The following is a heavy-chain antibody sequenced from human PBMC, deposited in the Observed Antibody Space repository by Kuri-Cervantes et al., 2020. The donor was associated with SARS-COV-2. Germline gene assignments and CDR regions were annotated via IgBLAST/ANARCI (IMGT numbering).Heavy chain of an antibody. Sequence: GGSLRLSCAASGFTFSSYAMHWVRQAPGKGLEWVAVISYDGSNKYYADSVEGRFTISRDNSKNTLYLQMNSLRAEDTAVYYCARDRDIVVVPAASYYYYMDVWGKGTTVTVSS. CDR2: ISYDGSNK. D-gene: IGHD2-2*01. CDR3: ARDRDIVVVPAASYYYYMDV. V-gene: IGHV3-30-3*01. J-gene: IGHJ6*03. CDR1: GFTFSSYA.